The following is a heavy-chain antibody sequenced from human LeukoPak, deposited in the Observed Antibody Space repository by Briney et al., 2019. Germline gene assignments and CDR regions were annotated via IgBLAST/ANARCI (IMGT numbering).Heavy chain of an antibody. CDR2: ISPSASHR. CDR1: GLTFRSYA. D-gene: IGHD5-18*01. Sequence: GGSLRLSCAASGLTFRSYAMTWVRQAPGKGLEWVAAISPSASHRYYADFVGGRFTISRDNSKNTLDLQMSSLRAEDTAVYYCVKDRFGSFDPWGQGTLVTVSS. J-gene: IGHJ5*02. V-gene: IGHV3-23*01. CDR3: VKDRFGSFDP.